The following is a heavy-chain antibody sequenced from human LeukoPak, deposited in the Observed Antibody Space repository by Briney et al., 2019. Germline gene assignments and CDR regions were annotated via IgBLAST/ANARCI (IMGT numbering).Heavy chain of an antibody. Sequence: GASVTVSFKSSGYTFTSYGINWVRQAPGQGLEWMGWISGYNGKAEYAERFQGRVTLTTDTSTSTAYMELRSLRPDDTAVYYCARGRYFDLFSPSFYFYGLDVWGQGATVTVSS. CDR3: ARGRYFDLFSPSFYFYGLDV. CDR1: GYTFTSYG. V-gene: IGHV1-18*01. CDR2: ISGYNGKA. J-gene: IGHJ6*02. D-gene: IGHD3-9*01.